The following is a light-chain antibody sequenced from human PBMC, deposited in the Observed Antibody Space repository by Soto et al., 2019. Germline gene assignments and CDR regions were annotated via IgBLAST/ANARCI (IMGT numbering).Light chain of an antibody. CDR3: QSYDTGLHVV. V-gene: IGLV1-40*01. Sequence: QAVVTQSPSVSGAPGQRVTISCTGTSSNIGAGHDVQWYQQLPGTAPKLLIYANNNRPSGVPDRFSGSKSGTSSSLAITGLQAEDEAYYYCQSYDTGLHVVFGGGTQLTVL. CDR2: ANN. CDR1: SSNIGAGHD. J-gene: IGLJ2*01.